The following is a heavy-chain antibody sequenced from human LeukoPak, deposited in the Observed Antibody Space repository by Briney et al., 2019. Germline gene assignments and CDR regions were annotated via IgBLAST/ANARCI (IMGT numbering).Heavy chain of an antibody. V-gene: IGHV3-66*03. CDR3: AKDGPEQWLVHRYFDY. D-gene: IGHD6-19*01. J-gene: IGHJ4*02. CDR1: GFTVSSNS. Sequence: GGSLRLSCTVSGFTVSSNSMSWVRQAPGKGLEWVSFIYSDNTHYSDSVKGRFTISRDNSKNTLYLQMNSLRAEDTAVYYCAKDGPEQWLVHRYFDYWGQGTLVTVSS. CDR2: IYSDNT.